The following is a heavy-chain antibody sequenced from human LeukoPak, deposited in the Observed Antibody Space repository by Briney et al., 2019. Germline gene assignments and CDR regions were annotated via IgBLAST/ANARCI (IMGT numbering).Heavy chain of an antibody. J-gene: IGHJ4*02. CDR2: IYYSGST. Sequence: SQTLSLTCTVSGGSISSVVYYWSWIRQPPGKGLEWIGYIYYSGSTSYNPSLRSRVTISVDTSQNQFSLNLSSVTAADTAVYYCARYSRATGKLDYWGQGTLVTVSS. V-gene: IGHV4-30-4*01. CDR1: GGSISSVVYY. CDR3: ARYSRATGKLDY. D-gene: IGHD5-24*01.